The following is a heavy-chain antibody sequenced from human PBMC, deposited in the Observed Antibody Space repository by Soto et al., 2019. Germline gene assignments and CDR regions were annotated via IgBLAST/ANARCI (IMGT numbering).Heavy chain of an antibody. J-gene: IGHJ5*02. CDR1: GGSFSGYY. V-gene: IGHV4-34*01. CDR2: INHSGST. CDR3: ARDGRYCSGGSCYWTSNWFDP. Sequence: SETLSLTCAVYGGSFSGYYWSWIRQPPGKGLEWIGEINHSGSTNYNPSLKSRVTISVDTSKNQFSLKLSSVTAADTAVYYCARDGRYCSGGSCYWTSNWFDPWGQGTLVTVSS. D-gene: IGHD2-15*01.